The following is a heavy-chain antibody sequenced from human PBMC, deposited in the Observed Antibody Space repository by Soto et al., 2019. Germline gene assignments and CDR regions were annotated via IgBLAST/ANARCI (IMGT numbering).Heavy chain of an antibody. J-gene: IGHJ6*02. CDR1: GGSISSGGYY. D-gene: IGHD3-16*02. Sequence: QVQLQESGPGLVKPSQTLSLTCTVSGGSISSGGYYWSWIRQHPGKGLEWIGYIYYSGSTYYNPSRKSRVTISVERSKNQFSLRLSSVTAADTAVYYCAWGLGELSLGGAVYGMDVWGQGTTVTVSS. CDR3: AWGLGELSLGGAVYGMDV. V-gene: IGHV4-31*03. CDR2: IYYSGST.